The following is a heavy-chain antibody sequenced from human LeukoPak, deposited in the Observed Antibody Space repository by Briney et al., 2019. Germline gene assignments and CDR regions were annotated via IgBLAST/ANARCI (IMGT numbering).Heavy chain of an antibody. CDR3: AADAKYSSGPDKYYYYGMDV. Sequence: RASVTVSCKASGFTFTSSAVQWVRQARGQRLEWIGWIVVGSGNTNYAQKFQERVTITRDMSTSTAYMELSSLRSEDTAVYYCAADAKYSSGPDKYYYYGMDVWGQGTTVTVSS. V-gene: IGHV1-58*01. CDR2: IVVGSGNT. CDR1: GFTFTSSA. D-gene: IGHD6-19*01. J-gene: IGHJ6*02.